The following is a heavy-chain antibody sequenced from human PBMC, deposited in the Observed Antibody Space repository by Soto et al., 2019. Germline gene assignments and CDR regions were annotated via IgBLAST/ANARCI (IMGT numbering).Heavy chain of an antibody. Sequence: GESLKISCKGSGYSFTSYWISWVRQMPGKGLEWMGRIDPSDSYTNYSPSFQGHVTISADKSISTAYLQWSSLKASDTAMYYCAGRPPPPYYYYGMDVWGQGTTVTVSS. CDR1: GYSFTSYW. CDR3: AGRPPPPYYYYGMDV. J-gene: IGHJ6*02. V-gene: IGHV5-10-1*01. CDR2: IDPSDSYT.